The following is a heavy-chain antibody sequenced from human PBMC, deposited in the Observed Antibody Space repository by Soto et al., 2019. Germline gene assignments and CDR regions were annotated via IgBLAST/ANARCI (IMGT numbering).Heavy chain of an antibody. CDR2: ISRDGRST. J-gene: IGHJ4*02. Sequence: LRLSCSASGSTFSMHSMHWVRQTPGKALEYVSAISRDGRSTFYADSVKGRFTISRDNSKNTLYLRMNSLRSDDTAVYYCVKEANPFINTLVVLIFDYWGQGTQVTVSS. D-gene: IGHD3-22*01. CDR1: GSTFSMHS. CDR3: VKEANPFINTLVVLIFDY. V-gene: IGHV3-64D*08.